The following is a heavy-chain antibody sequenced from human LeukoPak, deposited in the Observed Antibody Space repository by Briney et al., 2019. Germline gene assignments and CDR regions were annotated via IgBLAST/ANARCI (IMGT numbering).Heavy chain of an antibody. D-gene: IGHD6-13*01. J-gene: IGHJ4*02. CDR3: ASGRRAATGAGYYFDY. CDR1: GFTFDDSG. CDR2: VNWNGGST. Sequence: GGSLRLSCTASGFTFDDSGMSWVRQAPGKGLEWVSSVNWNGGSTGYADSVKGRFTISRDNSKNTLYLQMNSLTAEDTALYYCASGRRAATGAGYYFDYWGQGTLVTVSS. V-gene: IGHV3-20*04.